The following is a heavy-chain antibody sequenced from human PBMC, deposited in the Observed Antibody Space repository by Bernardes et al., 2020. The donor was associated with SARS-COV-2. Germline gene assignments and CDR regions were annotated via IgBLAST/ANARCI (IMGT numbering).Heavy chain of an antibody. CDR2: ISGSGGSP. CDR1: GFTFSSSA. D-gene: IGHD1-1*01. J-gene: IGHJ4*02. V-gene: IGHV3-23*01. Sequence: VESLFLSCAASGFTFSSSAMSWVRQAPGPGLEWVSAISGSGGSPYYADSVKGRFTISRDNSKNTLYLQMNSLRAEDTAVYYCAKETRRTKLYFDYWGQGTLVTVSS. CDR3: AKETRRTKLYFDY.